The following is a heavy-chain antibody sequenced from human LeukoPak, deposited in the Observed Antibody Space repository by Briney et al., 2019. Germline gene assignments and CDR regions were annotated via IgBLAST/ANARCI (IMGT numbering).Heavy chain of an antibody. CDR1: GGSISSGGYY. Sequence: PSETLSLTCTVSGGSISSGGYYWSWIRQHPGKGLEWIGYIYYSGSTYYNPSLKSRVTISVDTSKSQFSLKLSSVTAADTAVYYCARGDDSSGSGSTYYFDYWGQGTLVTDSS. CDR2: IYYSGST. J-gene: IGHJ4*02. V-gene: IGHV4-31*03. CDR3: ARGDDSSGSGSTYYFDY. D-gene: IGHD3-22*01.